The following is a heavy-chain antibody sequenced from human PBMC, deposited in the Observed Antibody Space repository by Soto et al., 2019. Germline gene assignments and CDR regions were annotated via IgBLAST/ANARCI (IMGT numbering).Heavy chain of an antibody. CDR2: ISSSSSTI. V-gene: IGHV3-48*01. D-gene: IGHD3-10*01. CDR1: GFTFSNAW. J-gene: IGHJ5*02. Sequence: PGGSLRLSCAASGFTFSNAWMNWVRQAPGKGLEWVSYISSSSSTIYYAVSVKGRFTISRDNSKNTIYLQMSNLRAEDTARYHCAKLGPYGSENYMFRYNWFDPWGQGTLVTVSS. CDR3: AKLGPYGSENYMFRYNWFDP.